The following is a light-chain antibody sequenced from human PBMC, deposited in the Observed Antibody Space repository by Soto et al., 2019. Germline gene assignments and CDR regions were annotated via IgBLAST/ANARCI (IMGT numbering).Light chain of an antibody. Sequence: QCVLTQPPSSSGTPGQRVTVSFSGSSSNIGSNTVNWYQQLPGTAPKLLIYSNNQRPSGVPYRFSGSKSGTSASLAISGLQSEDETDYYCAAWDDSLNGGYVLRTGTKVTVL. CDR2: SNN. J-gene: IGLJ1*01. CDR3: AAWDDSLNGGYV. V-gene: IGLV1-44*01. CDR1: SSNIGSNT.